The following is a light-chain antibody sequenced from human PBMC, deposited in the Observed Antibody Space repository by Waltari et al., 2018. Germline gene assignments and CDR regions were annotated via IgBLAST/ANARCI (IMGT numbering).Light chain of an antibody. CDR3: QQYDNWPLT. CDR2: GVS. CDR1: QGVGRE. Sequence: ETVMTQSPATLSVAPGERATLSCRASQGVGRELAWYQQKPGQDPRLLIYGVSTRATGVPARFSGSGSGAEFTLTISSLQSEDFEVYYCQQYDNWPLTFGGGTKVEIK. J-gene: IGKJ4*01. V-gene: IGKV3D-15*01.